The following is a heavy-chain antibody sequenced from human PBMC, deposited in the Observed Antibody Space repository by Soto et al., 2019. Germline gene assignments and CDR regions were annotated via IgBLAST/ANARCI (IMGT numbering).Heavy chain of an antibody. V-gene: IGHV1-18*01. D-gene: IGHD6-13*01. Sequence: ASGRVSCKPSGCTFTKNVISWVRQAPGQGLEWMGWISAYNGNTNYAQKLQGRVTMTTDTSTSTAYMELRSLRSDDTAVYYCARDRWSVGDYWAQGTLVTGSS. CDR2: ISAYNGNT. CDR3: ARDRWSVGDY. J-gene: IGHJ4*02. CDR1: GCTFTKNV.